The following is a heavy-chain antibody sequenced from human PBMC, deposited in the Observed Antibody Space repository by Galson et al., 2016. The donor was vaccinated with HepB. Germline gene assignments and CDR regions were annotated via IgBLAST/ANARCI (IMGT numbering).Heavy chain of an antibody. CDR2: ISGSGDDT. CDR1: GFIFSGYG. J-gene: IGHJ4*02. D-gene: IGHD6-19*01. V-gene: IGHV3-23*01. CDR3: AKDRTSTRWSYFFNN. Sequence: SLRLSCAASGFIFSGYGMHWVRQAPGKGLEWVSAISGSGDDTSHADAVTGRFTITRDNYNDTLNLQMNSLRAENTAVYYCAKDRTSTRWSYFFNNWGQGSRVTVS.